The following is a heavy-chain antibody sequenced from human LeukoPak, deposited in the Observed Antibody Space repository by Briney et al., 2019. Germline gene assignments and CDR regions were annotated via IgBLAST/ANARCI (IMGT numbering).Heavy chain of an antibody. D-gene: IGHD5-18*01. J-gene: IGHJ4*02. V-gene: IGHV1-69*13. Sequence: EASVKVSCKASGGTFSGYAISWVRQAPGQGLEWMGGIIPIFGTANYAQKFQGRVTITADESTSTAYMELSSLRSEDTAVYYCARADTAMIPAFDYWGQGTLVTVSS. CDR1: GGTFSGYA. CDR2: IIPIFGTA. CDR3: ARADTAMIPAFDY.